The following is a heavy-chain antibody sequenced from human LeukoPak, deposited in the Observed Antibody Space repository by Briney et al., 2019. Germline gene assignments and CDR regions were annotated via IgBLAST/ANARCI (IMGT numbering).Heavy chain of an antibody. Sequence: GGSLRLSCAASGFTFRNHGMHWVRQAPGKGLEWVSSISSSSSYIYYADSVKGRFTISRDNAKNSLYLQMNSLRAEDTAVYYCARDGVTMVRGVISPLGYWGQGTLVTVSS. CDR3: ARDGVTMVRGVISPLGY. CDR2: ISSSSSYI. CDR1: GFTFRNHG. V-gene: IGHV3-21*01. D-gene: IGHD3-10*01. J-gene: IGHJ4*02.